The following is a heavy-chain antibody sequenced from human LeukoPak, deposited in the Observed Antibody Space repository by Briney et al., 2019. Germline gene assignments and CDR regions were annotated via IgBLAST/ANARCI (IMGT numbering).Heavy chain of an antibody. J-gene: IGHJ5*02. CDR1: GDSISSANW. Sequence: RPSETLSLTCTVSGDSISSANWWSWVRQPPEKGLEWIGEIFHGGSTHYNPSLKSRVTMSVDKSKNLVSLKLRSVTAADTAVYYCARGLLGGWNYWFDPWGQGTLVTVSS. D-gene: IGHD1-1*01. V-gene: IGHV4-4*02. CDR3: ARGLLGGWNYWFDP. CDR2: IFHGGST.